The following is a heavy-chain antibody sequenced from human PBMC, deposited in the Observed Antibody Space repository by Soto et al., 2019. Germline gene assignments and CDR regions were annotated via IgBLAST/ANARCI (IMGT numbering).Heavy chain of an antibody. CDR2: IKSKTDGGTT. J-gene: IGHJ6*02. Sequence: GGSLRLSCAASGFTFSNAWMNWVRQAPGKGLEWVGRIKSKTDGGTTDYAAPVKGRFTISRDDSKNTLYLQMNSLKTEDTAVYYCTTDPRAGVVPAASRPAKKHHNYGMDVWGQGTTVTVSS. D-gene: IGHD2-2*01. V-gene: IGHV3-15*07. CDR3: TTDPRAGVVPAASRPAKKHHNYGMDV. CDR1: GFTFSNAW.